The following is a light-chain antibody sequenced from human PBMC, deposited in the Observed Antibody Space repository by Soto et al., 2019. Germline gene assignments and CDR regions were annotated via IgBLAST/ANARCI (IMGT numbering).Light chain of an antibody. CDR2: DAS. CDR1: RSVSSS. CDR3: QQYNDWHPWT. J-gene: IGKJ1*01. V-gene: IGKV3-15*01. Sequence: ILLTQSPCTLTLSPGERGTLYCGAGRSVSSSLAWYQQKPGQAPRLLIYDASTRATGIPARFSGSGSGTEFTLTISSLQYEDFAVYYCQQYNDWHPWTFGQGTKVDIK.